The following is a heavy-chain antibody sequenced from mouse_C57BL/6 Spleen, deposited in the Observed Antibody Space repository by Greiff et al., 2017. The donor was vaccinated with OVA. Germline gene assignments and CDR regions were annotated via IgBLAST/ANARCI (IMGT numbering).Heavy chain of an antibody. CDR3: AIGVAVLRFLAGAY. V-gene: IGHV1-72*01. Sequence: QVQLQQPGAELVKPGASVKLSCKASGYTFTSYWMHWVKQRPGRGLEWIGRIDPNSGGTKYNEKFKSKATLTVDKPSSAAYMQLSSLTSEDSAVYYCAIGVAVLRFLAGAYWGQGTLVTVSA. D-gene: IGHD1-1*01. J-gene: IGHJ3*01. CDR2: IDPNSGGT. CDR1: GYTFTSYW.